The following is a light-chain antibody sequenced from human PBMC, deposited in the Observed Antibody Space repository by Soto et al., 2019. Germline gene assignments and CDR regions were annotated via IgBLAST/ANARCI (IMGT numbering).Light chain of an antibody. CDR3: QQYNSYPLT. J-gene: IGKJ4*01. CDR2: DAS. CDR1: QSISSW. V-gene: IGKV1-5*01. Sequence: DIQMPQSPSTLSASVGDRVTITCRASQSISSWLAWYQQKPGKAPKLLIYDASSLESGVPSRFSGSGSGTEFTLTISSLQPDDFATYYCQQYNSYPLTVGGGTKVDIK.